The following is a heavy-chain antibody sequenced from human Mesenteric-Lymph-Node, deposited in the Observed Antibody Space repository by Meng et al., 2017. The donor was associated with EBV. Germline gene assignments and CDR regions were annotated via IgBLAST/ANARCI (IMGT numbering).Heavy chain of an antibody. CDR3: ARGGYYQTGSFDY. CDR2: INSDGSSI. CDR1: GFTFSDYW. V-gene: IGHV3-74*01. D-gene: IGHD2/OR15-2a*01. J-gene: IGHJ4*02. Sequence: EVQLVESGGGLVQPGGSLRRSCAASGFTFSDYWMHWVRQAPGKGLVWVSRINSDGSSINYADSVKGRFTISRDNAKNTLYLQMNSLRAEDSAVYYCARGGYYQTGSFDYWGQGTLVTVSS.